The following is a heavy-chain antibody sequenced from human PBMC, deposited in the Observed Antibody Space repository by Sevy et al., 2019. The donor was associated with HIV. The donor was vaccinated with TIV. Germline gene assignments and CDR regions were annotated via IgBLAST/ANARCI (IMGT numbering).Heavy chain of an antibody. V-gene: IGHV4-59*01. Sequence: SETLSLTCTVSGGSISSYYWSWIRQPPGKGLEWIGNIYYSGSTNYNPSLRSRVTIPVDTSKNQFSLKLSSVTAADTAVYYCARDRGYSGYDYDYWGQGTLVTVSS. CDR3: ARDRGYSGYDYDY. CDR1: GGSISSYY. J-gene: IGHJ4*02. D-gene: IGHD5-12*01. CDR2: IYYSGST.